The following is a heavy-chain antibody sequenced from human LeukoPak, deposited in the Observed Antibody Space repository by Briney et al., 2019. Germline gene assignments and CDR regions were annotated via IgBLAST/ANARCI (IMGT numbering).Heavy chain of an antibody. V-gene: IGHV3-30*02. CDR1: GFTFNSYG. J-gene: IGHJ3*02. D-gene: IGHD1-26*01. CDR2: IRHDGSNK. Sequence: GGSLRLSCAASGFTFNSYGMHWVRQAPGKGLEWVAFIRHDGSNKYYADSVKGRFTISRDDSKNTLYLQMNSLRAEDTAVYYCAKDNSGSYSTAFDIWGQGTMVTVSS. CDR3: AKDNSGSYSTAFDI.